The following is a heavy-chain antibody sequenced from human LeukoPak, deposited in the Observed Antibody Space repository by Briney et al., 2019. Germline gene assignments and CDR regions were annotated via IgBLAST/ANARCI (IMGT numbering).Heavy chain of an antibody. V-gene: IGHV1-69*04. Sequence: ASVKVSCKASGGTFSSYAISWVRQAPGQGLEWMGRTIPILGIANYAQKFQGRVTITADKSTSTAYMELSSLRSEDTAVYYCARDVFGYPTGHDYWGQGTLVTVSS. CDR2: TIPILGIA. CDR1: GGTFSSYA. J-gene: IGHJ4*02. D-gene: IGHD5-12*01. CDR3: ARDVFGYPTGHDY.